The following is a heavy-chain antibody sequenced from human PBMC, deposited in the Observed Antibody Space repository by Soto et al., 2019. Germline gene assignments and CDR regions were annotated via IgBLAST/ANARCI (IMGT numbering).Heavy chain of an antibody. D-gene: IGHD4-17*01. CDR1: GGSISSYY. V-gene: IGHV4-59*01. CDR2: IYYSGST. J-gene: IGHJ4*02. Sequence: QVQLQESGPGLVKPSETLSLTCTVSGGSISSYYWSWIRQPPGKGLEWIGYIYYSGSTNYNPSLKSRVTISGDTSKNQFSLKRSSVTAADTAVYYCARQSFTVTTRRYFDYWGQGTLVTVSS. CDR3: ARQSFTVTTRRYFDY.